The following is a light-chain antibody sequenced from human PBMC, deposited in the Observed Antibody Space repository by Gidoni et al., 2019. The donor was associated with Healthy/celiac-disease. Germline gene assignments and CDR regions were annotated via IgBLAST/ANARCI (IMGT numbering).Light chain of an antibody. J-gene: IGKJ4*01. CDR3: QQYNSYPRN. CDR1: QGISSW. V-gene: IGKV1D-16*01. Sequence: IQMTQSPSSLSASVGDRVTITCRASQGISSWLAWYQQKPEKAPKSLIYAASSVQSGVPSRFSGSGYGTDFTLTISSLQPEDCATYYCQQYNSYPRNFGGGTKVEIK. CDR2: AAS.